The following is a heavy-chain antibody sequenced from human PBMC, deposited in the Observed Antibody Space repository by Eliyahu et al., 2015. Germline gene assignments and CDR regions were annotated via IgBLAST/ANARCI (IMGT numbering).Heavy chain of an antibody. CDR3: ARSALGSYYVRYFDY. V-gene: IGHV5-51*03. Sequence: EVQLVQSGAEVKKPGESLKISCKGSGYSFTSYWIGWVRQMPGKGPGWVGVIYPGDSDTRYSPSFQGQVTISADKSISTAYLQWSSLKASDTAMYYCARSALGSYYVRYFDYWGQGTLVTVSS. CDR1: GYSFTSYW. J-gene: IGHJ4*02. D-gene: IGHD1-26*01. CDR2: IYPGDSDT.